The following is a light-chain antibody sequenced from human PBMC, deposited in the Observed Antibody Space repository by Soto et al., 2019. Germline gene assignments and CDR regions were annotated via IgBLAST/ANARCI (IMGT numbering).Light chain of an antibody. J-gene: IGKJ1*01. V-gene: IGKV3-15*01. CDR2: GAS. CDR1: QSVSSN. Sequence: EIVMTQSPATLSVSPGERGTLSRRASQSVSSNLSWYQQKPGQAPRLLIYGASTRATGIPARFSGSGSGTEFTITISSLQSEDFAVYYCQPYNNWPRTFGPGTKVEIK. CDR3: QPYNNWPRT.